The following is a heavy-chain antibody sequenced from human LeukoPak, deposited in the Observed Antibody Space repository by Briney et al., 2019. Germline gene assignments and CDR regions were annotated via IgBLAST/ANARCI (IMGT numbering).Heavy chain of an antibody. D-gene: IGHD2-2*01. V-gene: IGHV4-39*01. J-gene: IGHJ5*02. CDR1: GGSISSSSYY. Sequence: SETLSLTCTVSGGSISSSSYYWGWIRQPPGKGLEWIGSIYYSGSTYHNPSLKSRVTISVDTSKNQFSLKLSSVTAADTAVYYCARAHYSVVPAARFDPWGQGTLVTVSS. CDR2: IYYSGST. CDR3: ARAHYSVVPAARFDP.